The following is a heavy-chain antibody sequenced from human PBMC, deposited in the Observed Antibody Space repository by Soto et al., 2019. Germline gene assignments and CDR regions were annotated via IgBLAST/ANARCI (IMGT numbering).Heavy chain of an antibody. CDR2: ITGSGSST. V-gene: IGHV3-23*01. CDR3: AKERQ. Sequence: GGPMRLSCAASGFNSSSYAMTWVRQAQGKGLEWVSSITGSGSSTYYADSVKGRFTISRDNSKNTVYLQMNSLRAEDTAVYYCAKERQWGQGTLVTVSS. J-gene: IGHJ4*02. CDR1: GFNSSSYA.